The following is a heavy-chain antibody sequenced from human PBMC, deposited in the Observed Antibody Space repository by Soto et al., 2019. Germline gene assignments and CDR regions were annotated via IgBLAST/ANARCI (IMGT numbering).Heavy chain of an antibody. V-gene: IGHV1-18*01. Sequence: ASVKVSCKASGYTFTSYGISCVRQSPGQGLEWVGWISAYNGNTNYAQKLQGRVTMTTDTSTSTAYMELRSLRSDDTAVYYCARDKYYYDSSGYYYGMDVWGQGTTVTVSS. CDR2: ISAYNGNT. D-gene: IGHD3-22*01. CDR3: ARDKYYYDSSGYYYGMDV. CDR1: GYTFTSYG. J-gene: IGHJ6*02.